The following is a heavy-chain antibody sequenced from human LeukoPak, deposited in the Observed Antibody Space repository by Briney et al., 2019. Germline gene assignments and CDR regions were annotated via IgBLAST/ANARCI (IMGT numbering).Heavy chain of an antibody. Sequence: GGSLRLSCAASGFTFSSYWMSWVRQAPGKGLGWVANIKQDGSEKYYVDSVKGRFTISRDNAKNSLYLQMNSLRAEDTAVYYCARDLTPLRPPLLTYYYDSSGYWFDYWGQGTLVTVSS. CDR1: GFTFSSYW. J-gene: IGHJ4*02. V-gene: IGHV3-7*01. CDR3: ARDLTPLRPPLLTYYYDSSGYWFDY. CDR2: IKQDGSEK. D-gene: IGHD3-22*01.